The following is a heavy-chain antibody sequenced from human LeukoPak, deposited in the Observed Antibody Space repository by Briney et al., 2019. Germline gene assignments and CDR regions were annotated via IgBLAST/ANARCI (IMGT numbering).Heavy chain of an antibody. CDR3: ARKYYYGSGTQYYFDY. CDR2: INWNGGST. D-gene: IGHD3-10*01. J-gene: IGHJ4*02. CDR1: GFTFDDYG. V-gene: IGHV3-20*04. Sequence: GGSLRLSCAASGFTFDDYGMSWVRQAPGKGLEWVSGINWNGGSTGYADSVKGRFTISRDNAKNSLYLQMNSLRAEDTALYYCARKYYYGSGTQYYFDYWGQGTLVTVSS.